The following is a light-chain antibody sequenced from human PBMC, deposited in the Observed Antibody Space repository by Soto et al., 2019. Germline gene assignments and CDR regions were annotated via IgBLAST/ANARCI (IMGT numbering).Light chain of an antibody. J-gene: IGKJ1*01. Sequence: EIVLTQSPGTLSLSPGERATLSCRASQSVSSSFLAWYQQKPGQAPRLLIYGASSRATGIPDRFSGSGSGTDFTLHIRRLEPEDFAVYYCQQYDTSPWTFGQGTKVEIK. CDR2: GAS. CDR3: QQYDTSPWT. CDR1: QSVSSSF. V-gene: IGKV3-20*01.